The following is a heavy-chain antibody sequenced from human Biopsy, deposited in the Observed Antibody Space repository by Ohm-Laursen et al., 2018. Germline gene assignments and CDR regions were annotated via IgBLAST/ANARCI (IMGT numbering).Heavy chain of an antibody. V-gene: IGHV4-34*01. CDR1: GESFNGYY. CDR3: VRGVDYYDPYHYYALDV. Sequence: GTLSLTCAVYGESFNGYYWSWIRQTPGKGLEWIGEINHSGRTNYNPSLKSRVTISVDTPKNQFSLKVGSVTAADTAVYYCVRGVDYYDPYHYYALDVWGQGTTVTVSS. D-gene: IGHD3-22*01. CDR2: INHSGRT. J-gene: IGHJ6*02.